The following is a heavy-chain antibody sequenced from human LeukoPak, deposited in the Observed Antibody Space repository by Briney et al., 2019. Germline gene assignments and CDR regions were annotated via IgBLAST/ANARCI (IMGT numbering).Heavy chain of an antibody. Sequence: ASVKVSCKASGYTFTSYGISWVRQAPGQGLEWMGWISAYNGNTNYAQKLQGRVTMTTDTSTSTAYMELRSLRSDDTAVYYCASGWRAGGGAAAAYYYMDVWGKGTTVTVSS. CDR3: ASGWRAGGGAAAAYYYMDV. D-gene: IGHD6-13*01. CDR1: GYTFTSYG. J-gene: IGHJ6*03. CDR2: ISAYNGNT. V-gene: IGHV1-18*01.